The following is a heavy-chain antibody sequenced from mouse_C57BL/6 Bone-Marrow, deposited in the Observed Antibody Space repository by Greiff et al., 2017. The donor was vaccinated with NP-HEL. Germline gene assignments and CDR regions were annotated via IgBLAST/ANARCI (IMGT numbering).Heavy chain of an antibody. J-gene: IGHJ4*01. CDR3: ARHPSMDY. V-gene: IGHV5-12*01. CDR2: ISNGGGST. Sequence: EVKLVESGGGLVQPGRSLKLSCAASGFTFSDYYMYWVRQTPEKRLEWVAYISNGGGSTYYPDTVKGRFTISRDNAKNTLYLQMSRLKSEDTAMYYCARHPSMDYWGQGTSVTVSS. CDR1: GFTFSDYY.